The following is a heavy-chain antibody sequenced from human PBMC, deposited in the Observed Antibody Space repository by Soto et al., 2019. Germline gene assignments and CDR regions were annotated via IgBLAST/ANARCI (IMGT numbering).Heavy chain of an antibody. CDR1: GYTFSNYG. CDR2: ISGYNGNT. CDR3: ARGGSSRSAEYYQH. J-gene: IGHJ1*01. D-gene: IGHD6-13*01. V-gene: IGHV1-18*01. Sequence: QVQLVQSGAEVKKPGASVKVSCKASGYTFSNYGISWVRQAPGQGPEWMGWISGYNGNTNYAQTLQGRVTMTTDTSTSTAYMELRSLRSDDTAMYSCARGGSSRSAEYYQHWGQGTLVIVSS.